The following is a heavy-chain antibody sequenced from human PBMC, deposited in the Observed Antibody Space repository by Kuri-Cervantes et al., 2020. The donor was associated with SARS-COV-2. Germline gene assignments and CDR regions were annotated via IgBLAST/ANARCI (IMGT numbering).Heavy chain of an antibody. Sequence: ASVKVSCKASGYTFTSYGISWVRQAPGQGLEWMGWISAYNGNTNYAQKLQGWVTMTRDTSISTAYMELSRLRSDDTAVYYCARDERGYSRNWFDPWGQGTLVTVSS. V-gene: IGHV1-18*01. CDR2: ISAYNGNT. D-gene: IGHD6-13*01. CDR3: ARDERGYSRNWFDP. CDR1: GYTFTSYG. J-gene: IGHJ5*02.